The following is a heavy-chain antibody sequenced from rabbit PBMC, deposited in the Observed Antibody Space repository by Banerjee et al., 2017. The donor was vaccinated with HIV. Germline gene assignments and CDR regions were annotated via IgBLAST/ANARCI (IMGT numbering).Heavy chain of an antibody. V-gene: IGHV1S43*01. CDR1: GFSFSNGYV. CDR3: ARDLAGVIGWNFNL. CDR2: IYAGSGST. Sequence: QEQLEESGGDLVKPEGSLTLTCTASGFSFSNGYVMCWARQAPGKGLEWIACIYAGSGSTWYASWVNGRFTISRSTSLNTVDLEMTSLTAADTATYFCARDLAGVIGWNFNLWGQGTLVTVS. J-gene: IGHJ4*01. D-gene: IGHD4-1*01.